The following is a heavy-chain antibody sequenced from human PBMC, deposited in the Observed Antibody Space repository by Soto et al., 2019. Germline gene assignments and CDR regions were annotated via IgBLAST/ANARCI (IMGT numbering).Heavy chain of an antibody. D-gene: IGHD4-17*01. V-gene: IGHV4-34*01. CDR2: INHSGST. CDR3: ATLRGYYYYYMDV. CDR1: GGYFSGYY. J-gene: IGHJ6*03. Sequence: SETLSLTCAVYGGYFSGYYWSWIRQPPGKGLEWIGEINHSGSTNYNPSLKSRVTISVDTSKNQFSLKLSSVTAADTAVYYCATLRGYYYYYMDVWGKGTTVTVSS.